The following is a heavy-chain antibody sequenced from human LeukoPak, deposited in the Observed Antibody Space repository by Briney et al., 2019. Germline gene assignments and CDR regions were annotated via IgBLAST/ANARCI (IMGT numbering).Heavy chain of an antibody. V-gene: IGHV4-38-2*02. Sequence: PSETLSLTCTVSGYSISSGYYWGWIRQPPGKGLEWIGSIYHSGSTYYNPSLESRVTISVDTSKNQFSLKLSSVTAADTAVYYCSVEMATIEGSYFDYWGQGTLVTVSS. J-gene: IGHJ4*02. CDR2: IYHSGST. CDR1: GYSISSGYY. CDR3: SVEMATIEGSYFDY. D-gene: IGHD5-24*01.